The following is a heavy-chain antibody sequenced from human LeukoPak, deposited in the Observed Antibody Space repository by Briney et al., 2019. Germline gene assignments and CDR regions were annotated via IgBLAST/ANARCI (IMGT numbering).Heavy chain of an antibody. D-gene: IGHD3-10*01. V-gene: IGHV3-30*19. CDR3: AKDGGLVLQH. J-gene: IGHJ1*01. CDR1: GFTFSSYG. CDR2: ISYDGSNK. Sequence: PGGSLRLSCAASGFTFSSYGMHWVRQAPGKGLEWVAVISYDGSNKYYADSVKGRFTISRDNSKNTLYLQMNSLRAEDTAVYYCAKDGGLVLQHWGQGTLVTVSS.